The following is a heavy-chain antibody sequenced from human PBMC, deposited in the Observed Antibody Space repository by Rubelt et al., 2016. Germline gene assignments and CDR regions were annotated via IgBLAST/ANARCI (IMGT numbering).Heavy chain of an antibody. CDR2: IYYSGST. Sequence: QLQLQESGPGLAKPSETLSPNCTISGGSVSSSGHYWGWIRQPPGEGLEWIGSIYYSGSTYYNPSLKSRVTISVDTSKNQFSRKLKSGPSADTAVYYCARHHSICGVVIVSNDAFDIWGQGTMVTVSS. V-gene: IGHV4-39*01. CDR1: GGSVSSSGHY. CDR3: ARHHSICGVVIVSNDAFDI. J-gene: IGHJ3*02. D-gene: IGHD3-3*01.